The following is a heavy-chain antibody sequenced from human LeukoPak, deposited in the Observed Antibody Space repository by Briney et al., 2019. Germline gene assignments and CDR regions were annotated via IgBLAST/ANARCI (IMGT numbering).Heavy chain of an antibody. V-gene: IGHV3-73*01. J-gene: IGHJ4*02. Sequence: PGGSLRLSCAASGFTFSGSAMHWVRQAPGKGLEWVGRIRSRANTYATGYAVSVKGRFTISRDDSKNTAYLQMGSLRAEDRAVYYCARGGLLWFGELSGYWGQGTLVTVSS. CDR1: GFTFSGSA. CDR2: IRSRANTYAT. D-gene: IGHD3-10*01. CDR3: ARGGLLWFGELSGY.